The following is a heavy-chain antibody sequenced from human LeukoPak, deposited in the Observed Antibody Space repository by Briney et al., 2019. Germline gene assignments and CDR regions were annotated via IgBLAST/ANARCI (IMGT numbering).Heavy chain of an antibody. V-gene: IGHV3-74*01. Sequence: GGSLRLSCAASGFNLSSYWMHWVRQAPAKGLVWVSHITDDGSTAEYADSVKGRFTISRDSAKNTLYLQMNSLRADDTAMYHCVRDTPGDSLDYWGQGTLVTVSS. CDR2: ITDDGSTA. CDR3: VRDTPGDSLDY. CDR1: GFNLSSYW. J-gene: IGHJ4*02. D-gene: IGHD2-21*02.